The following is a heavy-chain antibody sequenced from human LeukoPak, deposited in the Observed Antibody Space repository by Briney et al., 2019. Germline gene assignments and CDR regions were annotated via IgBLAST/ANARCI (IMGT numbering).Heavy chain of an antibody. D-gene: IGHD5-18*01. CDR3: ARDSPRDSYGFGY. Sequence: GGSLRLSCAASGFTFSSYWMHWVRQAPGKGLVWVSRINSNGSSTSYADSVKGRFTISSDNAKHTLYLEINSLTAEETAVYDCARDSPRDSYGFGYWGQGTLVTVSS. CDR2: INSNGSST. V-gene: IGHV3-74*01. CDR1: GFTFSSYW. J-gene: IGHJ4*02.